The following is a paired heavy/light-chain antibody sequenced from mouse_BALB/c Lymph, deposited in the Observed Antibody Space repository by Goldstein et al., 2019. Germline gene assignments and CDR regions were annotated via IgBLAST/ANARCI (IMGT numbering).Light chain of an antibody. Sequence: EIVLTQSPALMAASPGEKVTITCSVSSSISSSNLHWYQQKSETSPKPWIYGTSNLASGVPVRFSGSGSGTSYSLTISSMEAEDAATYYCQQWSSYPLTFGGGTKLEIK. V-gene: IGKV4-53*01. CDR3: QQWSSYPLT. CDR1: SSISSSN. J-gene: IGKJ2*01. CDR2: GTS.
Heavy chain of an antibody. CDR1: GFTFSSSY. CDR3: ARRGGKGGLFDY. V-gene: IGHV1-66*01. CDR2: IYAGTGGT. J-gene: IGHJ2*01. Sequence: QGQMQQSGAELVKPGASVKLSCKTSGFTFSSSYISWLKQKPGQSLEWIAWIYAGTGGTSYNQKFTGKAQLTVDTSSSTAYMQFSSLTTEDSAIYYCARRGGKGGLFDYWGQGTTLTVSS. D-gene: IGHD1-1*02.